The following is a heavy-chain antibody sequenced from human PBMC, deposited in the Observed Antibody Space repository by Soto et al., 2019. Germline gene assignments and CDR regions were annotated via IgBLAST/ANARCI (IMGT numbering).Heavy chain of an antibody. CDR3: ARHRLRFSTGAYYYYMDV. V-gene: IGHV5-51*01. CDR1: GYRFTSYW. J-gene: IGHJ6*03. Sequence: PGESLKISCKGSGYRFTSYWIGWVRQMPGKGLEWMGIIYPGDSDTRYSPSFQGQVTISADKSLRTAYLQWSSLKASDTAMYYCARHRLRFSTGAYYYYMDVWGKGTTVTVSS. CDR2: IYPGDSDT. D-gene: IGHD3-3*01.